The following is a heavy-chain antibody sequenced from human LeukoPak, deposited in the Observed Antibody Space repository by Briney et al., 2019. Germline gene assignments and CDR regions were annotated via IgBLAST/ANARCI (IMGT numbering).Heavy chain of an antibody. CDR3: AKDSAADILTADCGPDY. Sequence: GGSLRLSCIASGFTLGSHGMFWVRQAPGKGLEWVTFISYDGSNKYYGESMKGRFTVSRDNSKNTLYLQMNSLRVEDTAVYYCAKDSAADILTADCGPDYWGQGTLVTVSS. J-gene: IGHJ4*02. D-gene: IGHD3-9*01. V-gene: IGHV3-30*02. CDR1: GFTLGSHG. CDR2: ISYDGSNK.